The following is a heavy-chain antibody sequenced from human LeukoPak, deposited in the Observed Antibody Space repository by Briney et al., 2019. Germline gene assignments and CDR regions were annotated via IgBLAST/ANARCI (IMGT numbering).Heavy chain of an antibody. V-gene: IGHV3-74*01. J-gene: IGHJ4*02. CDR2: INSDGSWT. CDR3: ARGSTYYDSSGQVPFDY. Sequence: GGSLRLSCAASGNYWMHWVRQAPGKGLVWVSHINSDGSWTSYADSVKGRFTISRDNAKNSLYLQMNSLRAEDTAVYYCARGSTYYDSSGQVPFDYWGQGTLVTVSS. D-gene: IGHD3-22*01. CDR1: GNYW.